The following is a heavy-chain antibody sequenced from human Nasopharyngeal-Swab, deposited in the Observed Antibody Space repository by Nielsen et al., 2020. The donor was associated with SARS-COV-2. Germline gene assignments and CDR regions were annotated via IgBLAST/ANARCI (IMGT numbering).Heavy chain of an antibody. CDR2: INPSGGST. D-gene: IGHD2-15*01. J-gene: IGHJ6*02. V-gene: IGHV1-46*01. Sequence: ASVKVSCKASGYTFTSYYMHWVRQAPGQGLEWMGIINPSGGSTSYAQKFQGRVTMTRDTSTSTVYMELSSLRSEDTAVYYCARDLGGPVAASPNGMAVWGQGTTVTVSS. CDR3: ARDLGGPVAASPNGMAV. CDR1: GYTFTSYY.